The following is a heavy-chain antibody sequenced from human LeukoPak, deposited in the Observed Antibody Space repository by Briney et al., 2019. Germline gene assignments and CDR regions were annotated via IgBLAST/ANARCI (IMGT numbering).Heavy chain of an antibody. J-gene: IGHJ5*02. V-gene: IGHV4-39*07. CDR3: AKNQLRGVILYNWFDP. D-gene: IGHD3-10*01. Sequence: SETLSLTCTVSGGSISSSSYSWGWIRQPPGKGLEWIGSIYYSGSTYYNPSLKSRVTISVDTSKNQFSLKVSSVTAADTAVYYCAKNQLRGVILYNWFDPWGRGTLVTVSS. CDR2: IYYSGST. CDR1: GGSISSSSYS.